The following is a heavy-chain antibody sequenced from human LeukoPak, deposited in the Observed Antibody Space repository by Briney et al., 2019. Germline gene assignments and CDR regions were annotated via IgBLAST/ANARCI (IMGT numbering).Heavy chain of an antibody. CDR2: ISSSGSTI. V-gene: IGHV3-11*01. CDR1: GFTFSDYY. CDR3: AREEVGAKKNDAFDI. Sequence: GGSLRLSCAASGFTFSDYYMSWIRQAPGKGLEWVSYISSSGSTIYYADSVKGRFTISRDNAKNSLYLQMNSLRAEDTAVYYCAREEVGAKKNDAFDIWGQGTMVTVPS. J-gene: IGHJ3*02. D-gene: IGHD1-26*01.